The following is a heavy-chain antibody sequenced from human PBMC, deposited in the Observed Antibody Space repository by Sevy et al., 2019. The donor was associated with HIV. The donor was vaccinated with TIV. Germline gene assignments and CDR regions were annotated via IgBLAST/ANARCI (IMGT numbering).Heavy chain of an antibody. CDR1: GFTFSSYA. CDR2: ISGSGGST. J-gene: IGHJ5*02. V-gene: IGHV3-23*01. CDR3: AKAGDIVVVPAALWFDP. Sequence: GGSLRLSCAASGFTFSSYATSWVRQAPGKGLEWVSAISGSGGSTYYADSVKGRFTISRDNSKNTLYLQMNSLRAEDTAVYYCAKAGDIVVVPAALWFDPWGQGTLVTVSS. D-gene: IGHD2-2*01.